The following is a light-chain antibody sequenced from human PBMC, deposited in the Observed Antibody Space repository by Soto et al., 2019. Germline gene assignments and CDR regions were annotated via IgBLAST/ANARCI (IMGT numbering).Light chain of an antibody. V-gene: IGLV2-14*01. CDR2: GVS. J-gene: IGLJ2*01. CDR1: SSDVGGYHY. CDR3: CSYSRSTTPL. Sequence: QSVLTQPASVSGSPGQSITISCTGSSSDVGGYHYVSWYQQYPGEAPKLVISGVSNRPSGVSNRLSGSKSGSTASLPISWLQAEDEADDYCCSYSRSTTPLFGGGTKLTVL.